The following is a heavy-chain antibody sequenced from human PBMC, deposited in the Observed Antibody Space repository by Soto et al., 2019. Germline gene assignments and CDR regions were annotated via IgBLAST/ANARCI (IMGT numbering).Heavy chain of an antibody. Sequence: VQLVESGGGLVQPGGSLRLSCAASGFTFSSYSMNWVRQAPGKGLEWVSYISSSSSTIYYADSVKGRFTISRDNAKNSLYLQMNSLRAEDTAVYYCARPLRYCSSTSCDSTFDYWGQGTLVTVSS. J-gene: IGHJ4*02. CDR1: GFTFSSYS. D-gene: IGHD2-2*02. V-gene: IGHV3-48*01. CDR2: ISSSSSTI. CDR3: ARPLRYCSSTSCDSTFDY.